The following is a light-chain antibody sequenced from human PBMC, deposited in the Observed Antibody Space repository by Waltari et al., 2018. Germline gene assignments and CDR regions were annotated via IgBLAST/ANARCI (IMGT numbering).Light chain of an antibody. J-gene: IGLJ3*02. V-gene: IGLV2-14*01. CDR2: EVS. Sequence: QSALTQPASVSGSPGQSITISSPGTRSDVGGDNYVSWYQQHPGQAPQLMIYEVSNRPSGVSNRFSGAKSGNTAFLTISGLQAEDEADYYCSSYTSSSTLWVFGGGTKLTVL. CDR1: RSDVGGDNY. CDR3: SSYTSSSTLWV.